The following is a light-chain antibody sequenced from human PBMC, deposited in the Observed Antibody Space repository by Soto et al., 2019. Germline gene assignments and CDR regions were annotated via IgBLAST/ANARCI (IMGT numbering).Light chain of an antibody. CDR3: QQYGSSSWT. CDR1: QSVGGNY. J-gene: IGKJ1*01. Sequence: EIVLTQSPGTLSLSPGERATLSCRASQSVGGNYLAWFQQKPGQTPRVLFYGASSRATGISDRFSARGSGTDFTLTISRLEPEDFAVYYCQQYGSSSWTFGQGTKVDI. CDR2: GAS. V-gene: IGKV3-20*01.